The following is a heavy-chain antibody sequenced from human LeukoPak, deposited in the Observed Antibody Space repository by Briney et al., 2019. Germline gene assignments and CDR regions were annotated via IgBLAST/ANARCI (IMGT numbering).Heavy chain of an antibody. V-gene: IGHV4-39*01. CDR2: VYYTGAT. D-gene: IGHD5-12*01. J-gene: IGHJ4*02. Sequence: PSETLSLTCSVSGDSITNTNYYWAWVRQPPGMGLDWIGTVYYTGATFYKPSLKGRVTVSADTSRNQFSLNLTFVTAADAAVYYCATIRRYGGDPAYYFDDWGQGTLVTVSS. CDR1: GDSITNTNYY. CDR3: ATIRRYGGDPAYYFDD.